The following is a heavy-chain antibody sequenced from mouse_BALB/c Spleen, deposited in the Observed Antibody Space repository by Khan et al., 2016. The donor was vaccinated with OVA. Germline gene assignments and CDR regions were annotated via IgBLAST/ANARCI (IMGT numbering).Heavy chain of an antibody. Sequence: EVQLQESGPGLVKPSQSLSLTCTVTGYSITRNYVWNWIRQFPGNKPEWMGYTSYSGTTSYNPSLKSRISITRDTSKNQFFLQLNSVTTEDTATYSCARRSYTGYTVEYRGQGTSVTVSS. D-gene: IGHD2-12*01. CDR3: ARRSYTGYTVEY. CDR1: GYSITRNYV. J-gene: IGHJ4*01. CDR2: TSYSGTT. V-gene: IGHV3-2*02.